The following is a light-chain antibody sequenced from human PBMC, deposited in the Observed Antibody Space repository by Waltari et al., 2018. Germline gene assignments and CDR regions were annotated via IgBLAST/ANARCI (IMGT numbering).Light chain of an antibody. J-gene: IGKJ5*01. CDR3: QQYYSTPT. CDR2: WAS. CDR1: QSVLSSSNNKNY. V-gene: IGKV4-1*01. Sequence: DIVMTQSPDSLAVSLGDRATINCKSSQSVLSSSNNKNYLAWYQQKPGQPPKLLIYWASTRESGVPDRFSGSGSGTDFTLTISSLQAEDVAVYYCQQYYSTPTFGQGTRLEIK.